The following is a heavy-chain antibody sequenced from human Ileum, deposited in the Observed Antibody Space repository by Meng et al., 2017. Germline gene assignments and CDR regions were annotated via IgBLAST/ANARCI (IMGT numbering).Heavy chain of an antibody. CDR3: ARDHMGSLDY. D-gene: IGHD1-26*01. V-gene: IGHV4-61*08. J-gene: IGHJ4*02. CDR2: AST. CDR1: GGSVSRAGYQ. Sequence: QPQESGPVLVRPSETLSPICTVSGGSVSRAGYQWGWIRQPPGKGLEWIGYASTNYNPSLKSRVTISLDTSRNQFSLSLSSVTAADTAVYYCARDHMGSLDYWGQGILVTVSS.